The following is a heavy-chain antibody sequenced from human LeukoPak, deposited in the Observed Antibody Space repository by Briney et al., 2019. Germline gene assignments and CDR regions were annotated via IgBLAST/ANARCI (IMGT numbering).Heavy chain of an antibody. V-gene: IGHV3-33*01. CDR2: IWYDGSNE. D-gene: IGHD3-22*01. CDR1: GFTFSSYG. CDR3: ARDIWDSSGSYYYFDY. J-gene: IGHJ4*02. Sequence: GRSLRLSRAASGFTFSSYGMHWVRQAPGKGLEWVAVIWYDGSNEYYADSVKGRFTISRDNSKNTMFLQMNSLRAEDTAVYYCARDIWDSSGSYYYFDYWGQGTLVTVSS.